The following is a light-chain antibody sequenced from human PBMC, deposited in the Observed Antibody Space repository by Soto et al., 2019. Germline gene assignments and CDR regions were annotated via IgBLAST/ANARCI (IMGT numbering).Light chain of an antibody. J-gene: IGLJ3*02. CDR2: EAT. CDR3: CSFAGGGATWV. V-gene: IGLV2-23*01. Sequence: QSALTQPASVSGSPGQSITISCTGTNSDVGSYKFVSWYQQHPGKVPKLIIYEATKRPSGLSNRFSGSKSGNTASLTISGLQAEDEADYYCCSFAGGGATWVVGGGTKVTVL. CDR1: NSDVGSYKF.